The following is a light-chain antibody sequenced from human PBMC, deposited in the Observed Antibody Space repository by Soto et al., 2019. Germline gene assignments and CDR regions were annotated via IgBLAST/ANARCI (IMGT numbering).Light chain of an antibody. CDR2: DVT. J-gene: IGLJ1*01. CDR1: SSDIGGYNY. Sequence: QSVLTQPASVSGSLGQSITISCTVTSSDIGGYNYVSWYQHHPGKAPKLMIYDVTNRPSGVSSRFSGSKSGNRASLTISGLLAEDEADYYCSSYTSSSTLDFVFGTGTKVTVL. CDR3: SSYTSSSTLDFV. V-gene: IGLV2-14*01.